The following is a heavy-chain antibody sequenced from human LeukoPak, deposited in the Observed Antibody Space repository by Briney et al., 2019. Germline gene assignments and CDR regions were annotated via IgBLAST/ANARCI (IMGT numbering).Heavy chain of an antibody. CDR2: IRSKAYGGTT. J-gene: IGHJ4*02. CDR3: TRRDHAAAGSRHFDY. V-gene: IGHV3-49*03. D-gene: IGHD6-13*01. Sequence: GGSLRLSCTASGFTFGDYAMSWFRQAPGKGLEWVGFIRSKAYGGTTEYAASVKGRFTISRDDSKSIAYLQMNSLKTEDTAVYYCTRRDHAAAGSRHFDYWGQGTLVTVSS. CDR1: GFTFGDYA.